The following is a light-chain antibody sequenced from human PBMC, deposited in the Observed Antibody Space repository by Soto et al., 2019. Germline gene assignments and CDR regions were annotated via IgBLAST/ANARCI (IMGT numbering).Light chain of an antibody. CDR2: GAS. Sequence: EIVLTQSPGTLSLSTGERATLSCRASQSVNSNYLAWYQQKPGQAPRLLIYGASSRATGIPDRFSGSGSATDFTLTISRLEPEDLAVYYCQQYGSSPLTFVGGTKVEIK. CDR3: QQYGSSPLT. J-gene: IGKJ4*01. V-gene: IGKV3-20*01. CDR1: QSVNSNY.